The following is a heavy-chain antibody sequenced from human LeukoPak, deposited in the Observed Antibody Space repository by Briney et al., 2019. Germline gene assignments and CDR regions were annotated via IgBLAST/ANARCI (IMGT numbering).Heavy chain of an antibody. CDR2: ISGSGRST. D-gene: IGHD2/OR15-2a*01. CDR3: AKDQHFQDDAFDI. V-gene: IGHV3-23*01. Sequence: SGGSLRLSCAASGFTFSNYAMTWVRQAPGKGLEWVSTISGSGRSTYYAHSVRGRFTISRDNSKNTLYVQMNSLRAEYTAIYYCAKDQHFQDDAFDIWGQGTMVTVSS. J-gene: IGHJ3*02. CDR1: GFTFSNYA.